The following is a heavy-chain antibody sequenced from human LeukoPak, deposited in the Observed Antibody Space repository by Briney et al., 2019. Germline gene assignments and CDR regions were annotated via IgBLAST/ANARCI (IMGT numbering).Heavy chain of an antibody. CDR2: MDRDGSDK. J-gene: IGHJ4*02. Sequence: GGSLRLSCAASGFTFSSSWMIWVRQSPGKGLEWVSNMDRDGSDKYYVESVKGRFTISRDNAKNSLYLQMNSLRVEDTAVYYCAKGLGRGVEYWGQGTLVTVSS. CDR3: AKGLGRGVEY. CDR1: GFTFSSSW. V-gene: IGHV3-7*01. D-gene: IGHD6-6*01.